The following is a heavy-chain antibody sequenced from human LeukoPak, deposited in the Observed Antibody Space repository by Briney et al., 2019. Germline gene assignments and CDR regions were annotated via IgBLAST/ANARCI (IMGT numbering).Heavy chain of an antibody. CDR2: IIPIFGIA. CDR1: GGTFSSYA. J-gene: IGHJ2*01. Sequence: GASLKISCKASGGTFSSYAISWVRQAPGQGLEWMGRIIPIFGIANYAQKFQGRVTITADKSTSTAYMELSSLRSEDTAVYYCARDPYYYGSGSPLNDWYCDLWGRGTLVTVSS. D-gene: IGHD3-10*01. V-gene: IGHV1-69*04. CDR3: ARDPYYYGSGSPLNDWYCDL.